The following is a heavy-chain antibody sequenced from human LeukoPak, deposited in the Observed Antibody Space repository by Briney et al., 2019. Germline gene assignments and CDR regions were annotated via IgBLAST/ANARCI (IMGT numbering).Heavy chain of an antibody. Sequence: GRSLRLSCAASGFTFSSYAMHWVRQAPGKGLEWVAVISYDGSNKYYADSVKGRFTISRDNSMNTPYLQMNSLRAEDTAVYYCARARGAFDYWGQGTLVTVSS. V-gene: IGHV3-30*04. CDR3: ARARGAFDY. J-gene: IGHJ4*02. CDR1: GFTFSSYA. CDR2: ISYDGSNK. D-gene: IGHD3-16*01.